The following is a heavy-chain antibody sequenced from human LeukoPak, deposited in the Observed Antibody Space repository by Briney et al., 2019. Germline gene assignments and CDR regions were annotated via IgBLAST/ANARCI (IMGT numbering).Heavy chain of an antibody. CDR2: ISAYNGNT. CDR1: GYTFTGYY. Sequence: GASVKVSCKASGYTFTGYYMHWVRQAPGQGLEWMGWISAYNGNTNYAQKLQGRVTMTTDTSTSTAYMELRSLRSDDTAVYYCASLYCSSTSCYEGNWFDPWGQGTLVTVSS. D-gene: IGHD2-2*01. CDR3: ASLYCSSTSCYEGNWFDP. V-gene: IGHV1-18*04. J-gene: IGHJ5*02.